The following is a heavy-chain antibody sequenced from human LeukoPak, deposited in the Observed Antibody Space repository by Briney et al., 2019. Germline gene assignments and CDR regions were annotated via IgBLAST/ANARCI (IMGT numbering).Heavy chain of an antibody. CDR1: GYTFTSYG. J-gene: IGHJ4*02. CDR2: INAYNGNT. V-gene: IGHV1-18*04. D-gene: IGHD5-24*01. Sequence: GASVKVSCKASGYTFTSYGISWVRQAPGQGLERMGWINAYNGNTNYAQKLQGRVTMTTDTSTSTAYMELKSLRSDDTAVYYCAREHRCLQSLYYFDYGGQGTRVTVSS. CDR3: AREHRCLQSLYYFDY.